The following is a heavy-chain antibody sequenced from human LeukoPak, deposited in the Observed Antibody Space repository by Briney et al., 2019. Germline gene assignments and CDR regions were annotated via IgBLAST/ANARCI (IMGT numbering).Heavy chain of an antibody. V-gene: IGHV1-8*01. CDR1: GYTFTSYD. CDR2: MNPNSGNT. Sequence: ASVKVSCKASGYTFTSYDINWVRQATGQGLEWMGWMNPNSGNTGYAQKFQGSVTMTRNTSISTAYMELSSLRSEDTAVYYCARLVSGYDFVDYWGQGTLVTVSS. CDR3: ARLVSGYDFVDY. J-gene: IGHJ4*02. D-gene: IGHD5-12*01.